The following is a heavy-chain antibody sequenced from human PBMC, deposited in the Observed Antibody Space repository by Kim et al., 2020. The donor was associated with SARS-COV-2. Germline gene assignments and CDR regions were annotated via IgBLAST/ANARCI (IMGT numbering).Heavy chain of an antibody. CDR3: VKNWNSDH. Sequence: GTTYYADSMKGKSIISRDNTKNTLDLQMSSLRAEDTAVNYCVKNWNSDHWGQGTLVTVSS. J-gene: IGHJ5*02. V-gene: IGHV3-64D*06. CDR2: GTT. D-gene: IGHD1-7*01.